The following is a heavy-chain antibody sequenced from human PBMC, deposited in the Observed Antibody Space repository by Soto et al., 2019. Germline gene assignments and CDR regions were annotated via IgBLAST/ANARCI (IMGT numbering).Heavy chain of an antibody. V-gene: IGHV1-3*01. D-gene: IGHD6-13*01. J-gene: IGHJ4*02. CDR1: GYTFTSYA. CDR3: ARVGGIAAAGTLDY. Sequence: QVQLVQSGAEVKKPGASVKVSCKASGYTFTSYAMHWVRQAPGQRLEWMGWSNAGNGNTKYSQKFQGRVTITRDTSASTAYMELSSLRSEDTAVYYCARVGGIAAAGTLDYWGQGTLVTVSS. CDR2: SNAGNGNT.